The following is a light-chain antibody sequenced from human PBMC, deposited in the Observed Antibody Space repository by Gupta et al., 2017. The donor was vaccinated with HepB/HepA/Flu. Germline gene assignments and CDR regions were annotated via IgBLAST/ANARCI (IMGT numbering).Light chain of an antibody. CDR3: QQYGRLRWT. Sequence: EIVLTQSPGTLSLSPGERATLSCRASQSVSSNYLAWYQQKPGQAPRLLIYGASSRATGVPDRFSGSGSGTDFTLTISRLEPEDFAVYYCQQYGRLRWTFGQGTKVEIK. V-gene: IGKV3-20*01. J-gene: IGKJ1*01. CDR1: QSVSSNY. CDR2: GAS.